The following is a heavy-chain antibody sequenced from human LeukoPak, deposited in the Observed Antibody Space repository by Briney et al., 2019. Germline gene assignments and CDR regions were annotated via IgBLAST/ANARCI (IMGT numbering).Heavy chain of an antibody. D-gene: IGHD2-2*02. J-gene: IGHJ4*01. CDR1: GGSISSSGYY. V-gene: IGHV4-39*01. CDR2: IYYSGTT. Sequence: SETLSLTCTVSGGSISSSGYYWGWIRQPPGKGLEWIGSIYYSGTTYYSLSLRSRVTVSVDTSKNQFSLKLNSVTAADTAVYYCARQPTGDCSSTSCYTDYWGQEPWSPSPQ. CDR3: ARQPTGDCSSTSCYTDY.